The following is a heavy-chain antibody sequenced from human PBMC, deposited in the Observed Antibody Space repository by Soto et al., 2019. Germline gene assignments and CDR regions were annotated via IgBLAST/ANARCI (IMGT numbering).Heavy chain of an antibody. Sequence: EVQLVESGGGSVQPGGSLRLSCVASGITFSGYWMHWVRQVPGKGLVWVARVDSDGSGTSYADSVNGRFTISRDNAKNTLYLQMNNLRVEDTAVYYCATVFEHWGQGIPVTVSS. CDR1: GITFSGYW. CDR2: VDSDGSGT. J-gene: IGHJ4*02. V-gene: IGHV3-74*01. CDR3: ATVFEH.